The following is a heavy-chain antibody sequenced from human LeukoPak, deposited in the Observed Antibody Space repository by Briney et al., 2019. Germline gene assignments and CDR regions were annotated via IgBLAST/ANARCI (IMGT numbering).Heavy chain of an antibody. V-gene: IGHV4-59*08. CDR2: IYYSGST. Sequence: SETLSLTCTVSGGSISSYYWSWIRQPPGKGLEWIGYIYYSGSTNYNPSLKSRVTISVDTSKNQFSLKLSSVTAADTAVYYCARLSNYYDSSGYYALRGNWFDPWGQGTLVTVSS. CDR3: ARLSNYYDSSGYYALRGNWFDP. CDR1: GGSISSYY. J-gene: IGHJ5*02. D-gene: IGHD3-22*01.